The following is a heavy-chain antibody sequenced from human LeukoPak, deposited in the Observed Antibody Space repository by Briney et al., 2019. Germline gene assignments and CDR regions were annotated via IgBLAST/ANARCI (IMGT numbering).Heavy chain of an antibody. J-gene: IGHJ6*02. CDR2: MNPNSGNT. CDR3: ARADGSGSYYYYGMDV. CDR1: GYTFTSYD. D-gene: IGHD3-10*01. V-gene: IGHV1-8*01. Sequence: ASVKVSCKASGYTFTSYDINWVRQATGRGLEWMGWMNPNSGNTGYAQKFQGRVTMTRSTSISTAYMELSSLRSEDTAVYYCARADGSGSYYYYGMDVWGQGTTVTASS.